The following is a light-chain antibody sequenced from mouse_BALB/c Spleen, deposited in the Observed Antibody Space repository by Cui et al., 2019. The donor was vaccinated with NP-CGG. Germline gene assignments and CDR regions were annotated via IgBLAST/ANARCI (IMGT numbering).Light chain of an antibody. V-gene: IGLV1*01. CDR2: GTN. Sequence: QAVLTQEPALPTSPGETVTLTCRLRAGAVTTSNYANWVQEKPDHLFTGLIGGTNNRTPGVPARFSGSLIGDRAALTIPGAQTEDEAIYFCALWYNTHWVFGGGTKLTVL. J-gene: IGLJ1*01. CDR3: ALWYNTHWV. CDR1: AGAVTTSNY.